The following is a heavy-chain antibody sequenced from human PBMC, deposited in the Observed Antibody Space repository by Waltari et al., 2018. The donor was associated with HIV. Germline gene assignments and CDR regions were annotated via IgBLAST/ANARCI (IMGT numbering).Heavy chain of an antibody. J-gene: IGHJ4*02. CDR1: VGSISSSSYY. Sequence: QLQLQESGPGLVKPSETLSLTCTVSVGSISSSSYYWGWIRQPPGKGLEWFGGIYYSGNTYYNPSLKCRVTISVDTSKNQFSLKLSSVTAADTAVYYCARRSYYDSSGYYFDYWGQGTLVTVSS. CDR2: IYYSGNT. D-gene: IGHD3-22*01. CDR3: ARRSYYDSSGYYFDY. V-gene: IGHV4-39*01.